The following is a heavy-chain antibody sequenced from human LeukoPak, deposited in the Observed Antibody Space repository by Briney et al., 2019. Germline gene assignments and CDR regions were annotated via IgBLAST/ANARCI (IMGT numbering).Heavy chain of an antibody. CDR1: GGSIDSNY. CDR3: AKSFCYASGLDY. CDR2: VYYSGST. D-gene: IGHD3-10*01. V-gene: IGHV4-59*08. J-gene: IGHJ4*02. Sequence: PSETLSLTCIVSGGSIDSNYWSWIRQPPGKGLEWIGHVYYSGSTNYNPSLKSRVTMSVDSSKSHFSLKLNSVTAADTAVYYCAKSFCYASGLDYWGQGTLVTLSS.